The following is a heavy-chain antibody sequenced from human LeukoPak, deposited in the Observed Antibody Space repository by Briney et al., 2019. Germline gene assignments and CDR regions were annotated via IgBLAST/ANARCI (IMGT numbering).Heavy chain of an antibody. CDR2: ITWQGVST. CDR3: ARVEGNIVTTTEGYFDY. D-gene: IGHD5-12*01. V-gene: IGHV3-20*04. J-gene: IGHJ4*02. CDR1: GFLFGEYG. Sequence: GGSLRLSCAASGFLFGEYGMHWVRQAPGRGLEWVSHITWQGVSTYYADSVKGRFTISRDNAKNSLYLQMNSLRAEDTAVYYCARVEGNIVTTTEGYFDYWGQGTLVTVSS.